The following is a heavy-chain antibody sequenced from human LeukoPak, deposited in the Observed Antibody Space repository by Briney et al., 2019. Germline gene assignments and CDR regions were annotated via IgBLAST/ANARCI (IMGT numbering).Heavy chain of an antibody. CDR3: ATDRSSRDYPAFDY. D-gene: IGHD4/OR15-4a*01. J-gene: IGHJ4*02. V-gene: IGHV4-4*02. CDR1: GGSISSSNW. Sequence: SETLSLTCAVSGGSISSSNWWSWVRQPPGKGLEWIGEIYHSGSTNYNPSLKSRVTISVDKSKNQFSLKLSSVTAADTAVYYCATDRSSRDYPAFDYWGQGTLVTVSS. CDR2: IYHSGST.